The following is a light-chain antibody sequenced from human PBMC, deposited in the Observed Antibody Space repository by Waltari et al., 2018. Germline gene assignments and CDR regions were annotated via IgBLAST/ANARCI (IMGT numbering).Light chain of an antibody. J-gene: IGLJ3*02. Sequence: QSVLTQPPSASGTPGQRVTISWSGSSSNIGSNTVNWYQQLPGTAPKLLIYGNNQRPSGVPDRFAGSKSGTSASLAISGLQSEDEADYYCAAWDDSLNGPVFGGGTKLTVL. CDR1: SSNIGSNT. CDR3: AAWDDSLNGPV. V-gene: IGLV1-44*01. CDR2: GNN.